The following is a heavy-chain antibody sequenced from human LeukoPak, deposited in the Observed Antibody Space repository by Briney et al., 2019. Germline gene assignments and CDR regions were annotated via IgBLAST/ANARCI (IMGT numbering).Heavy chain of an antibody. CDR3: ARLFSSWQKVELTFDY. CDR2: ISAYNGNT. CDR1: GYTFTSYG. D-gene: IGHD6-13*01. Sequence: GASVKVSCKASGYTFTSYGISWVRQAPGQGLEWMVWISAYNGNTNYAQKLQGRVTMTTDTSTSTAYMELRSLRSDDTAVYYCARLFSSWQKVELTFDYWGQGTLVTVSS. J-gene: IGHJ4*02. V-gene: IGHV1-18*01.